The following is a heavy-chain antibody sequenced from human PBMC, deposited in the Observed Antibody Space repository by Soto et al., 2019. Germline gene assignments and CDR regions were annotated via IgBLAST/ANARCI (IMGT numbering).Heavy chain of an antibody. CDR1: GGSISSSSYY. D-gene: IGHD1-1*01. J-gene: IGHJ6*02. CDR2: IYYSGST. V-gene: IGHV4-39*01. CDR3: ARLERIYGMDV. Sequence: TLSLTCTVSGGSISSSSYYWGWIRQPPGKGLEWIGSIYYSGSTYYNPSLKSRVTISVDTSKNQFSLKLSSVTAADTAVYYCARLERIYGMDVWGQGTTVTVSS.